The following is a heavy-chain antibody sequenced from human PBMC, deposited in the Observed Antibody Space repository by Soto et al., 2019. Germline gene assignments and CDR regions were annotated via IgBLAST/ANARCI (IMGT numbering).Heavy chain of an antibody. CDR1: GYTFTSYG. J-gene: IGHJ4*02. D-gene: IGHD3-3*01. CDR3: ARDPGPRFLEWLLYPDY. CDR2: ISAYNGNT. V-gene: IGHV1-18*01. Sequence: QVQLVQSGAEVKKPGASVKVSCTASGYTFTSYGISWVRQAPGQGLEWMGWISAYNGNTNYAQKLQGRVTMTADTSTSTAYMELRSLRSDDTAVYYCARDPGPRFLEWLLYPDYWGQGTLVTVSS.